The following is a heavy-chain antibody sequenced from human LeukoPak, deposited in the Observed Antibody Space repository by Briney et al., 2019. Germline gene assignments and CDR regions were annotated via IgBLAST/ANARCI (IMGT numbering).Heavy chain of an antibody. D-gene: IGHD4-17*01. Sequence: GESLEISCKGSGYSFTSYWIGWVRQMPGKGLEWMGIIYPGDSDTRYSPSFQGQVTISADKSISTAYPQWSSLKASDTAMYYCASAVTTYSFDYWGQGTLVTVSS. CDR2: IYPGDSDT. J-gene: IGHJ4*02. CDR1: GYSFTSYW. V-gene: IGHV5-51*01. CDR3: ASAVTTYSFDY.